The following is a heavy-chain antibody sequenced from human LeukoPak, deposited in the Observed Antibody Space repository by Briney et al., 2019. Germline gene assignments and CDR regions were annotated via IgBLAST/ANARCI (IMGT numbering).Heavy chain of an antibody. J-gene: IGHJ5*02. CDR1: GGSFSGYY. V-gene: IGHV4-34*01. CDR3: ARHFHLWAAAKNWFDP. D-gene: IGHD2-2*01. CDR2: INHSGST. Sequence: SETLSLTCAVYGGSFSGYYWSWIRQPPGKGLEWIGEINHSGSTNYNPSLKSRVTISVDTSKNQFSLKLSSVTAADTAVYYCARHFHLWAAAKNWFDPWGQGTLVTVSS.